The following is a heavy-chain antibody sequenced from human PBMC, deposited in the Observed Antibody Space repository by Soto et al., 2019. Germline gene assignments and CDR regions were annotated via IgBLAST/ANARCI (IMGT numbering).Heavy chain of an antibody. CDR1: GGSISSGGYY. CDR3: AREPYAAQFDC. Sequence: SETLSLTCTVSGGSISSGGYYWSWIRQPPGKGLEWIGYVHHSGATNYKPSLKSRATMSVDTSNNQFSLLLTSVTAADTAVYYCAREPYAAQFDCWGQGALVTVSS. CDR2: VHHSGAT. J-gene: IGHJ4*02. D-gene: IGHD3-16*01. V-gene: IGHV4-61*08.